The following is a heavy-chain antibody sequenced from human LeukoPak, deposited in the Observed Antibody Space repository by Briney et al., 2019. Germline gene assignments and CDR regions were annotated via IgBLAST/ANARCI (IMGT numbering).Heavy chain of an antibody. CDR1: GFTLSSYW. CDR3: AKDTTGNAYYFDY. V-gene: IGHV3-74*01. CDR2: IESDGSST. D-gene: IGHD1-1*01. J-gene: IGHJ4*02. Sequence: GGSLRLSCAASGFTLSSYWMHWVRQVPGEGLVWVSRIESDGSSTNYADSVKGRFTISRDNSKNTLYLQMNSLRAEDTAVYYCAKDTTGNAYYFDYWGQGTLVTVSS.